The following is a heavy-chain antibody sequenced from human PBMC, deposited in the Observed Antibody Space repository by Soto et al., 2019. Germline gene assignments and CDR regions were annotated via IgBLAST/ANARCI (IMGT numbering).Heavy chain of an antibody. CDR3: SRGILV. D-gene: IGHD5-18*01. CDR2: ISYGGGT. Sequence: QVHLQESGPGLVKPSQTLSLTCTVSGGSINSGGYCWSWIRQHPGKGLDWIGCISYGGGTSYNPSLKSRVTISVDTSKNQFSLKLTSVTAADTAVYYCSRGILVWGQGALITVSS. V-gene: IGHV4-31*03. J-gene: IGHJ4*02. CDR1: GGSINSGGYC.